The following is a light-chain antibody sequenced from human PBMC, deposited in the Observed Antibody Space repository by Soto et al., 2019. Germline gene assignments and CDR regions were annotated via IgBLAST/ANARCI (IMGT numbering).Light chain of an antibody. V-gene: IGKV3-20*01. CDR2: CAS. Sequence: EIVVTQSPGTLSLSPGERATLSCRASQSVSSNYLAWYQQKPGQAPRPLIYCASSRATGIPDRFSGSGAGTDFTLTINRLESEDCAVYYCQQYGSSPWTFGQGTKVEIK. J-gene: IGKJ1*01. CDR1: QSVSSNY. CDR3: QQYGSSPWT.